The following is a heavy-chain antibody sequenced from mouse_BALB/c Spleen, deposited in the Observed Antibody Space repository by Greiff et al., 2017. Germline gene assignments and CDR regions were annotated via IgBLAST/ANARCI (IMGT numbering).Heavy chain of an antibody. D-gene: IGHD1-1*01. J-gene: IGHJ2*01. CDR3: ARSDYGSSLVDY. CDR2: IYPGGGYT. Sequence: VQLHQSGAELVRPGTSVKISCKASGYTFTNYWLGWVKQRPGHGLEWIGDIYPGGGYTNYNEKFKGKATLTADTSSSTAYMQLSSLTSEDSAVYFCARSDYGSSLVDYWGQGTTLTVSS. V-gene: IGHV1-63*02. CDR1: GYTFTNYW.